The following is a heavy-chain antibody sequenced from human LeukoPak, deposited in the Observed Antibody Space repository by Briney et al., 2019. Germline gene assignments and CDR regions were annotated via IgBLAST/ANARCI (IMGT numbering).Heavy chain of an antibody. CDR3: ARGKAIFGVVKSPLYYYMDV. J-gene: IGHJ6*03. CDR1: GYTFTSYD. V-gene: IGHV1-8*03. CDR2: MNPNSGNT. D-gene: IGHD3-3*01. Sequence: ASEKVSCKASGYTFTSYDINWVRQATGQGLEWMGWMNPNSGNTGYAQKFQGRVTVTRNTSISTAYMELSSLRSEDTAVYYCARGKAIFGVVKSPLYYYMDVWGKGTTVTVSS.